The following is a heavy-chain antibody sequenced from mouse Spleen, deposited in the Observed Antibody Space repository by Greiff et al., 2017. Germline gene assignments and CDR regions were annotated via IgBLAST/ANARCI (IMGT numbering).Heavy chain of an antibody. CDR2: IDPETGGT. V-gene: IGHV1-15*01. Sequence: VLLQQSGAELVRPGASVTLSCKASGYTFTDYDMHWVKQTPVHGLEWIGAIDPETGGTAYNQKFKGKAILTADKSSSTAYMELRSLTSEDSAVYYCTRGLTGWYFDVWGAGTTVTVSS. CDR3: TRGLTGWYFDV. D-gene: IGHD4-1*01. CDR1: GYTFTDYD. J-gene: IGHJ1*01.